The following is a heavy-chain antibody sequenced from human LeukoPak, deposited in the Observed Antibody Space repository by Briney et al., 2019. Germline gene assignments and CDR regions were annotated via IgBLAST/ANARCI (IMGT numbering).Heavy chain of an antibody. CDR1: GGTFSSYA. D-gene: IGHD1-7*01. V-gene: IGHV1-69*04. CDR2: IIPILGIA. J-gene: IGHJ3*02. Sequence: ASVKVSCTASGGTFSSYAISWVRQAPGQGLEWMGRIIPILGIANYAQKFQGRVTITADKSTSTAYMELSSLRSEDTAVYYCARELVELSRAFDIWGQGTMVTVSS. CDR3: ARELVELSRAFDI.